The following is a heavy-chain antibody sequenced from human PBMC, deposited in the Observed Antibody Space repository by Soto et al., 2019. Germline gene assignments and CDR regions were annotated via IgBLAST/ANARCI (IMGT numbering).Heavy chain of an antibody. Sequence: SETLSLTCAVYGGSFSGYYWSWIRQPPGKGLEWIGEINHSGSTNYNPSLKSRVTISVDTSKNQFSLKLSSVTAADTAVYYCARHYRCSSTSCYYYYYYYMDVWGKGTTVTVSS. CDR2: INHSGST. J-gene: IGHJ6*03. CDR3: ARHYRCSSTSCYYYYYYYMDV. D-gene: IGHD2-2*01. V-gene: IGHV4-34*01. CDR1: GGSFSGYY.